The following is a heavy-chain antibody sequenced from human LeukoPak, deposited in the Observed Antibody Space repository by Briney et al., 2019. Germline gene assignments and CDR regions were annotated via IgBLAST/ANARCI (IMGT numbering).Heavy chain of an antibody. Sequence: ASVTVSCKVSGYTLTELSMHWVRQAPGKGLEWMGGFDPEDGETIYAQKFQGRVTMTEDTSTDTAYMELSSLRSEDTAVYYCATGFYVWGSYGPFDYWGQGTLVTVSS. CDR2: FDPEDGET. J-gene: IGHJ4*02. V-gene: IGHV1-24*01. CDR1: GYTLTELS. D-gene: IGHD3-16*01. CDR3: ATGFYVWGSYGPFDY.